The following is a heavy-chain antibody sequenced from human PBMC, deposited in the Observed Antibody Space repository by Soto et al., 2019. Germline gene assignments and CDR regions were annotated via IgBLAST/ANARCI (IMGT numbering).Heavy chain of an antibody. CDR3: ARALGYSSSWQLGY. D-gene: IGHD6-13*01. J-gene: IGHJ4*02. Sequence: QVQLVESGGGVVQPGRSMRLSCAASGFTFSSYGMHWVRQAPGKGLEWVAVIWYDGSNKYYADSVKGRFTISRDNSKNTLYLQMNSRRAEDTAVYYCARALGYSSSWQLGYWGQGTLVTVSS. V-gene: IGHV3-33*01. CDR1: GFTFSSYG. CDR2: IWYDGSNK.